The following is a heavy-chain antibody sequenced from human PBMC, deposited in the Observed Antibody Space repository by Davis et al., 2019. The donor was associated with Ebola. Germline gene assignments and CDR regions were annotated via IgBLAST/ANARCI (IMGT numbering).Heavy chain of an antibody. V-gene: IGHV3-23*01. D-gene: IGHD2-8*01. CDR1: GFTFSNYA. CDR3: AEGGTNNFLGAN. Sequence: PGGSLRLSCAASGFTFSNYAMSWVRQAPGGGLEWVSGISASGADIKYADSVGGRFSISRDDSKNTLYRQMDSLRAEDTAVFYCAEGGTNNFLGANWGQGTLVTVSS. CDR2: ISASGADI. J-gene: IGHJ4*02.